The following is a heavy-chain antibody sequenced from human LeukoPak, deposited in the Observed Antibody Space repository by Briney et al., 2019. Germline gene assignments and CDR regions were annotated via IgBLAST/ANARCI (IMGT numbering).Heavy chain of an antibody. V-gene: IGHV3-23*01. CDR3: AKDPVAWLRRGRFDY. CDR1: GFTFSSYA. D-gene: IGHD5-12*01. Sequence: GGSLRLSCAASGFTFSSYAMSWVRQAPGKGLEWVSAISGSGGSTYYADSVKGRFTISRDNSKNTLYLQMNSLRAEDTAVYYRAKDPVAWLRRGRFDYWGQGTLVTVSS. CDR2: ISGSGGST. J-gene: IGHJ4*02.